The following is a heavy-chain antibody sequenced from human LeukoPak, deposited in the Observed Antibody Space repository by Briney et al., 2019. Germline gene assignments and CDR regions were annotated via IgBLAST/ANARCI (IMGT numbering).Heavy chain of an antibody. CDR3: ARLRGSTIFGVVILDYYMDV. V-gene: IGHV4-38-2*01. Sequence: SETLSLTCDVSGYSISSGYYWGWIRQPPGKGLEWIGRVFHGGTTYYNPSLKSRVTISVDSSKNQLSLKLSSVTAADTAVYYCARLRGSTIFGVVILDYYMDVWGKGTTVTVSS. CDR2: VFHGGTT. J-gene: IGHJ6*03. D-gene: IGHD3-3*01. CDR1: GYSISSGYY.